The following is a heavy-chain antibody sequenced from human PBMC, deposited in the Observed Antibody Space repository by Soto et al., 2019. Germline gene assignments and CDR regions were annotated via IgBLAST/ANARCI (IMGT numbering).Heavy chain of an antibody. V-gene: IGHV5-51*01. J-gene: IGHJ6*02. Sequence: PGESLKISCKGSGYSFTTYWIDWVRQMPGKGLEWMGSIYPGYSDTRYSPSFQGQVTLSADKSISTAYLQWSSLKASDTAMYYCARPANNSFYAMDVWGQGTTVTVSS. CDR2: IYPGYSDT. CDR3: ARPANNSFYAMDV. CDR1: GYSFTTYW.